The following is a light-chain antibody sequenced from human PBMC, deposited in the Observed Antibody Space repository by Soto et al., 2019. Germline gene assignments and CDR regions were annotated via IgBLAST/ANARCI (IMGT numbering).Light chain of an antibody. V-gene: IGLV2-14*01. CDR1: SSDVGGYNY. J-gene: IGLJ2*01. Sequence: QSALTQPASVSGSPGQSITISCTGTSSDVGGYNYVSWYQQHPGKAPKLMIYDVSNRPSGVSNRFSGAKSGSTASLTTSGLQAEDEADYYCSSYTSSSTYVVFGGGTKLTVL. CDR2: DVS. CDR3: SSYTSSSTYVV.